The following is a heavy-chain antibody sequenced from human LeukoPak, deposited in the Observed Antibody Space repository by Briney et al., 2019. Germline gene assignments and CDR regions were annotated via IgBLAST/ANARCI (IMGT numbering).Heavy chain of an antibody. V-gene: IGHV1-46*01. CDR3: ARGDFNYYYGLDV. CDR1: GYTFTSYY. Sequence: GASVKVSRKASGYTFTSYYMHWVRQAPGQGLEWMGIINPSGGSTSYAQRFQGRVTMTGDTSTSTVYMELSSLRSEDTAVYYCARGDFNYYYGLDVWGQGTTVTVSS. J-gene: IGHJ6*02. CDR2: INPSGGST. D-gene: IGHD3/OR15-3a*01.